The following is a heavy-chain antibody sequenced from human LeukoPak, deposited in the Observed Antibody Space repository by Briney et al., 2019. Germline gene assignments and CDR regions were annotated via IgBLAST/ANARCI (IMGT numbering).Heavy chain of an antibody. Sequence: SETLSLTCAVYGGSFSGYYWSWIRQPPGKGLEWIGEINHSGSTNHNPSLKSRVTISVDTSKNQFSLKLSSVTAADTAVYYCARDPSSSWTNWFDPWGQGTLVTVSS. CDR1: GGSFSGYY. V-gene: IGHV4-34*01. CDR2: INHSGST. D-gene: IGHD6-13*01. CDR3: ARDPSSSWTNWFDP. J-gene: IGHJ5*02.